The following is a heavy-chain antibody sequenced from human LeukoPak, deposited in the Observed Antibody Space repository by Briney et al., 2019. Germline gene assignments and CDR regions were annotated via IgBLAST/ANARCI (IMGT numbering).Heavy chain of an antibody. J-gene: IGHJ3*02. CDR3: ARADYAIYDAFDI. D-gene: IGHD2-2*01. CDR2: IYYSGST. V-gene: IGHV4-59*01. Sequence: GSLRLSCAASGFTFSSYSMNWVRQAPGKGLEWIGYIYYSGSTNYNPSLKSRVTISVDTSKNQFSLKLSSVTAADTAVYYCARADYAIYDAFDIWGQGTMVTVSS. CDR1: GFTFSSYS.